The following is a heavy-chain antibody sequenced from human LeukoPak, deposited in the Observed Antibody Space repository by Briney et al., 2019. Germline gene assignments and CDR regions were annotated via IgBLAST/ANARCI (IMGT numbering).Heavy chain of an antibody. CDR2: IYHSGST. V-gene: IGHV4-34*01. D-gene: IGHD6-19*01. CDR3: ARDFPWLPRGRGAFDI. J-gene: IGHJ3*02. Sequence: SETLSLTCAVYGGSFSGYYWSWIRQPPGKGLEWIGEIYHSGSTNYNPSLKSRVTISVDKSKNQFSLKLSSVTAADTAVYYCARDFPWLPRGRGAFDIWGQGTMVTVSS. CDR1: GGSFSGYY.